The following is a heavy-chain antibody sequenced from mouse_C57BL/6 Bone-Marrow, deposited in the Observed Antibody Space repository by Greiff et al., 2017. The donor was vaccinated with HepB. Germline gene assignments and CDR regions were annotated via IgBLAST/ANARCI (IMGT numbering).Heavy chain of an antibody. Sequence: ESGPGLVKPSQSLSLTCSVTGYSITSGYYWNWIRQFPGNKLEWMGYISYDGSNNYNPSLKNRISITRDTSKNQFFLKLNSVTTEDTATYDCARGTVVATPYAMDYWGQGTSVTVSS. CDR3: ARGTVVATPYAMDY. CDR2: ISYDGSN. V-gene: IGHV3-6*01. CDR1: GYSITSGYY. J-gene: IGHJ4*01. D-gene: IGHD1-1*01.